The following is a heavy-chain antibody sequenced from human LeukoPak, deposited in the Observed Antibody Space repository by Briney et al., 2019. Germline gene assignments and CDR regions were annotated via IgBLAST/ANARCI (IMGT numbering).Heavy chain of an antibody. V-gene: IGHV3-30*04. Sequence: PGGSLRLSCAASGFTFSSYAMHWVRQAPGKGLEWVAVISYDGSNKYYADSVKGRFTISRDNSKNTLYLQMNSLRAEDTAMYYCAKDATGPFPYYFDYWGQGTLVTVSS. CDR1: GFTFSSYA. CDR3: AKDATGPFPYYFDY. D-gene: IGHD2-8*02. CDR2: ISYDGSNK. J-gene: IGHJ4*02.